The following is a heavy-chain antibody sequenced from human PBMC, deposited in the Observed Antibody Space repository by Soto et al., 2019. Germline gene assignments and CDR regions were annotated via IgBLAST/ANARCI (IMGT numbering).Heavy chain of an antibody. J-gene: IGHJ5*02. V-gene: IGHV3-23*01. Sequence: GVSLRLSCAASGFIFSSYAMSWVRQAPGKGLEWVSAISGSGGSTYYADSVKGRFTISRDNSKNTLYLQMNSLRAEDTAVYYCAKDQSYFEVLTEAWFDPWAQGTLVNVSS. D-gene: IGHD1-20*01. CDR1: GFIFSSYA. CDR3: AKDQSYFEVLTEAWFDP. CDR2: ISGSGGST.